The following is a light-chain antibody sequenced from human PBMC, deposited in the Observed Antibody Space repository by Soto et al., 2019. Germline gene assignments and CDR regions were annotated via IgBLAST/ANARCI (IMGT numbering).Light chain of an antibody. CDR3: QQYNSSPWT. CDR2: KAS. J-gene: IGKJ1*01. Sequence: DIQMTQSPSTLSASVGDRVTITCRASQSISSWLAWYQQKPGEAPKLLIYKASSLESGVPSRFSGSGSGTVFTLTISSLQPDDFATYYCQQYNSSPWTFGQGTKVEIK. V-gene: IGKV1-5*03. CDR1: QSISSW.